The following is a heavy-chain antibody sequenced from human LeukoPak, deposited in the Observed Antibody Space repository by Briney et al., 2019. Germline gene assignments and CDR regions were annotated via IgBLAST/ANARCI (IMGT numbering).Heavy chain of an antibody. Sequence: ASVKVSCKASGYTFPSYFMHWVRQAPGQGLEWMGIINPTGGSTTYAQKFQGRVTMTRDTSTSTVYMGLSSLRSDDTAVYYCARDQGQQWLVPEGTDYWGQGTLVTVSS. V-gene: IGHV1-46*01. D-gene: IGHD6-19*01. CDR3: ARDQGQQWLVPEGTDY. CDR2: INPTGGST. CDR1: GYTFPSYF. J-gene: IGHJ4*02.